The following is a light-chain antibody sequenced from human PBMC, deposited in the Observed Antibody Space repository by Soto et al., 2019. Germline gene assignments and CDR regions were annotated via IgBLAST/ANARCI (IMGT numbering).Light chain of an antibody. CDR2: RTS. CDR1: QSVTSSS. J-gene: IGKJ5*01. V-gene: IGKV3-20*01. CDR3: QQFGSSVT. Sequence: PGDTATLSCRASQSVTSSSLAWYQQKPGQAPRLLIYRTSTRATGIPDRFSGSGSGTDFTLTISRLEPEDFAVYYCQQFGSSVTFGQGTRLEIK.